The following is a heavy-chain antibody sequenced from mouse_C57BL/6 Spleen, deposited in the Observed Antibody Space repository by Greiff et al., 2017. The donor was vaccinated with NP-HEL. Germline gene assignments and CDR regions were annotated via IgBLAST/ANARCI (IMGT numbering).Heavy chain of an antibody. Sequence: VKLQESGAELVRPGASVTLSCKASGYTFTDYEMHWVKQTPVHGLEWIGAIDPETGGTAYNQKFKGKAILTADKSSSTAYMELRSLTSEDSAVYYCTGYDGFAYWGQGTLVTVSA. CDR3: TGYDGFAY. CDR2: IDPETGGT. D-gene: IGHD2-3*01. V-gene: IGHV1-15*01. CDR1: GYTFTDYE. J-gene: IGHJ3*01.